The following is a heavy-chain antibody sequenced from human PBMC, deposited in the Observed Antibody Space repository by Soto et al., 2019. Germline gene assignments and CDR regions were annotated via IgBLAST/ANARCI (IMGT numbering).Heavy chain of an antibody. D-gene: IGHD2-15*01. CDR3: ARAPRSPTLRTFDV. CDR1: SGSINENYY. J-gene: IGHJ3*01. Sequence: SETLSLTSTVSSGSINENYYWNLIRQSPGKGLEWIGYVFHTGTTHYNPSLESRVTLSISTSKNQFSLTLTSVAASDTAIYYCARAPRSPTLRTFDVWGSGTMVTVSS. CDR2: VFHTGTT. V-gene: IGHV4-59*01.